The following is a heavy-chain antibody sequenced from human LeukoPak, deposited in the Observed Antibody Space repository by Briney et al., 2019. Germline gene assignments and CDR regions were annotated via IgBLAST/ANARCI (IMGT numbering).Heavy chain of an antibody. D-gene: IGHD6-19*01. V-gene: IGHV4-30-2*01. J-gene: IGHJ4*02. CDR1: GGSISSGGYY. Sequence: SETLSLTCTVSGGSISSGGYYWSWIRQPPGKGLEWIGYIYHSGSTYYNPSLKSRVTISVDRSKNQFSLKLSSVTAADTAVYYCAREWLKTLDYWGQGTLVTVSS. CDR2: IYHSGST. CDR3: AREWLKTLDY.